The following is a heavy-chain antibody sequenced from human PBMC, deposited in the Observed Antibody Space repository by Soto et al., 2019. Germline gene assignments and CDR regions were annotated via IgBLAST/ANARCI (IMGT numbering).Heavy chain of an antibody. CDR2: ISHDGSTK. D-gene: IGHD4-17*01. V-gene: IGHV3-30*18. CDR1: GFTFSSYG. Sequence: QVQLVESGGGVVQPGTSLRLSCAASGFTFSSYGMHWVRQAPGKGLAWVAVISHDGSTKYYADSVKGRFTISRDNSKNTLYLQMNSLRAEDTAVYYCAQVYGDHGEGYFDLWGRGTLVTVSS. CDR3: AQVYGDHGEGYFDL. J-gene: IGHJ2*01.